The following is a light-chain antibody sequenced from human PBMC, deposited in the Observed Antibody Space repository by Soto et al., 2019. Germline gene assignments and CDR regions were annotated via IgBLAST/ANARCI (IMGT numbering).Light chain of an antibody. CDR2: GAS. CDR3: QQFGGSLTWT. CDR1: QSVISSY. J-gene: IGKJ1*01. V-gene: IGKV3-20*01. Sequence: EVVLTQSPGSLSLSPGERATLSCRDSQSVISSYLARYQRKPGQAPRLLIYGASSRATGIPDRFSGSGSGTDFTLTISRLEPEDCAVYYCQQFGGSLTWTFGQGTKVDIK.